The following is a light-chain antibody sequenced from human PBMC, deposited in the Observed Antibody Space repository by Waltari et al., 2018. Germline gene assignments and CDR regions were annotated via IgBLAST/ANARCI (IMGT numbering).Light chain of an antibody. J-gene: IGLJ3*02. CDR1: SSDVGGYNY. CDR2: EVS. V-gene: IGLV2-14*01. Sequence: QSALTQPASVSGSPGQSITISCTGTSSDVGGYNYVSWYEQPPGKAPKLIIYEVSDRSSGVSNRFSGSKSANTASLTISGLQTEDEADYYCSSYTRSNTWVFGGGTRLTVL. CDR3: SSYTRSNTWV.